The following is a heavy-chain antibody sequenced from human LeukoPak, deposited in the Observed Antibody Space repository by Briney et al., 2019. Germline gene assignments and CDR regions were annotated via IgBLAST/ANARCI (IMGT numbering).Heavy chain of an antibody. D-gene: IGHD5-12*01. CDR1: GISFNNYG. Sequence: PGGSLRLSCAASGISFNNYGMSWVRQAPGKGLEWVSSISNGGHHTYYADSVRGRFTISRDNSKNTLYLQMDSLRAADTAVYYCAKVISSYSGYDSYWGRGTLVTVSS. CDR3: AKVISSYSGYDSY. J-gene: IGHJ4*02. V-gene: IGHV3-23*01. CDR2: ISNGGHHT.